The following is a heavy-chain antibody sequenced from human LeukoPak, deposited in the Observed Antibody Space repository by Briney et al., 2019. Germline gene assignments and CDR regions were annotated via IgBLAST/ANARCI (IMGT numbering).Heavy chain of an antibody. CDR3: ARGKGSCSATSCPIFDY. Sequence: GESLTISCKGSGYTFTNYWIGWVRQMPGTGLEWMGVISPGDSETKYSPSFQGQVTISADKSITTTYLQWSSLEASDTAIYYCARGKGSCSATSCPIFDYWGQGTLVSVSS. CDR1: GYTFTNYW. D-gene: IGHD2-2*01. J-gene: IGHJ4*02. V-gene: IGHV5-51*01. CDR2: ISPGDSET.